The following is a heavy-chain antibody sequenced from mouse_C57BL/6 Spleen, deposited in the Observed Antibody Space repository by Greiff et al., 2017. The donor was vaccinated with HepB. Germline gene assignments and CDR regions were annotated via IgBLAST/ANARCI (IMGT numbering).Heavy chain of an antibody. CDR1: GFTFSDYG. CDR3: ARPAVGYAMDY. V-gene: IGHV5-17*01. D-gene: IGHD1-1*01. J-gene: IGHJ4*01. CDR2: ISSGSSTI. Sequence: EVKLVESGGGLVKPGGSLKLSCAASGFTFSDYGMHWVRQAPEKGLEWVAYISSGSSTIYYADTVKGRFTISRDNAKNTLCLQMTSLRSEDTAMYYGARPAVGYAMDYWGQGTSVTVSS.